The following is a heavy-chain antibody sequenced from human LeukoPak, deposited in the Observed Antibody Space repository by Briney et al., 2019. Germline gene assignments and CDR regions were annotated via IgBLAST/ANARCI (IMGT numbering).Heavy chain of an antibody. CDR1: GFAFDDFA. CDR2: IRRRAYGGAA. J-gene: IGHJ4*02. Sequence: GGSLRLSCTTSGFAFDDFAMSWLRQPAGKGLEWVGFIRRRAYGGAAEYAASVKGRFIISRDDSKGIAYLQMNSLKTEDTAVYYCSRKGLVDFDYRGQGSRVIVSP. V-gene: IGHV3-49*03. CDR3: SRKGLVDFDY.